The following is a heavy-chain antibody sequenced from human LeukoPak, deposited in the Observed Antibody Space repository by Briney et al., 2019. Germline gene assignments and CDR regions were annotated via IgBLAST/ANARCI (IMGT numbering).Heavy chain of an antibody. J-gene: IGHJ4*02. V-gene: IGHV3-23*01. Sequence: GGSLRLSCAASGFTFSIYDMSWVRQAPGKGLEWVSAISGSGSSTYYADSVKGHFTISRDNSKNTLFLQMSSLRVEDTAIYYCAKGGYNYNYLFDYWGQGALVTVSS. D-gene: IGHD5-18*01. CDR2: ISGSGSST. CDR3: AKGGYNYNYLFDY. CDR1: GFTFSIYD.